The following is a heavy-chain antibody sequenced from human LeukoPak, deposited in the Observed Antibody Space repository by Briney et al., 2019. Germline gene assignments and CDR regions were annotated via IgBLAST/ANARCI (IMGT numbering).Heavy chain of an antibody. CDR1: GGSISSYY. J-gene: IGHJ4*02. CDR3: ARAVRDGYNNYFDD. Sequence: SETLSLTCTVSGGSISSYYWSWIRQPAGKGLEWIGRICTSGSTNYHASLKCRVTMSEDTSKNQFSLKLSSVTAADTAVYYCARAVRDGYNNYFDDWGQGTLVTVST. CDR2: ICTSGST. V-gene: IGHV4-4*07. D-gene: IGHD5-24*01.